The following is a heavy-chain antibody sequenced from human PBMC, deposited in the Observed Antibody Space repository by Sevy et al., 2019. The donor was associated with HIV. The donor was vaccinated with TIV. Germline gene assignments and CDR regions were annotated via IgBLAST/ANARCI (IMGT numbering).Heavy chain of an antibody. CDR3: AKSTVTTGWRYYFDS. D-gene: IGHD4-17*01. V-gene: IGHV3-23*01. CDR1: GFIFSNYA. Sequence: GGSLRLSCAASGFIFSNYAMSWARQAPGKGLEWVASISGGTTSIYYRDSVKGRFTISRDNSKNILYLQLDNLRPDDGGGYFCAKSTVTTGWRYYFDSWGQGTLVAVSS. CDR2: ISGGTTSI. J-gene: IGHJ5*02.